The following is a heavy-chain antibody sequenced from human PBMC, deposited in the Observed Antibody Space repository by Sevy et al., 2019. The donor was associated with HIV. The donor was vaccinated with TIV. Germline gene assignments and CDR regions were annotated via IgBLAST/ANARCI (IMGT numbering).Heavy chain of an antibody. J-gene: IGHJ4*02. CDR2: IKSKGDGATA. D-gene: IGHD6-13*01. Sequence: GGSLRLSCAVSNFAFNNAWISWVRQAPGKGLEWVGRIKSKGDGATADHAAPVKGRFTVSRDDSKNTLYLQMNSLRAEDTAVYYCTTDETAARYWGQGTLVTVSS. CDR3: TTDETAARY. CDR1: NFAFNNAW. V-gene: IGHV3-15*07.